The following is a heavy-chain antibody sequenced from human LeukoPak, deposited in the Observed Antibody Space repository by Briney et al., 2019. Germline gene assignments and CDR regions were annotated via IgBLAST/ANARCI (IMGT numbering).Heavy chain of an antibody. V-gene: IGHV4-30-4*01. CDR2: IYYSGST. CDR1: GGSFSGYY. Sequence: PSETLSLTCAVYGGSFSGYYWSWIRQPPGKGLEWIGYIYYSGSTYYNPSLKSRVTISVDTSKNQFSLKMSSVTAADTAVYYCARAVSISSFDYWGQGTLVTVSS. D-gene: IGHD2-2*01. CDR3: ARAVSISSFDY. J-gene: IGHJ4*02.